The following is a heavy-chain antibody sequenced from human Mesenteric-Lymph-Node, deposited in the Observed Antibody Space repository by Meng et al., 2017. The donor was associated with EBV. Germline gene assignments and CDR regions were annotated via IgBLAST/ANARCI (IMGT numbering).Heavy chain of an antibody. CDR2: IYYSGGT. CDR3: ARCSFYYDSSGYRRYNWFDP. Sequence: QVQLQGSGPGLVKPSATLSLTLTVSGGSISSTSYYWGWIRQPPGKGLEWIGIIYYSGGTYYNSSLKSRVTISIDTSKNQFSLKLSSVTAADTAVYYCARCSFYYDSSGYRRYNWFDPWGQGTLVTVSS. D-gene: IGHD3-22*01. V-gene: IGHV4-39*07. CDR1: GGSISSTSYY. J-gene: IGHJ5*02.